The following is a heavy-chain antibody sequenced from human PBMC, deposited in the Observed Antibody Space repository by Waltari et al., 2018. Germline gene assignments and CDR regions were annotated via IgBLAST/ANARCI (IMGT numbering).Heavy chain of an antibody. V-gene: IGHV3-23*04. J-gene: IGHJ4*02. CDR3: AKKGQIAAAGTVPYYFDY. CDR2: ISGSGGST. CDR1: GFTFSRYA. Sequence: VQLVESGGGLVQPGGSLRLSCAASGFTFSRYAMSWVRQAPGKGLEWVSAISGSGGSTYYADSVKGRFTISRDNSKNTLYLQMNSLRAEDTAVYYCAKKGQIAAAGTVPYYFDYWGQGTLVTVSS. D-gene: IGHD6-13*01.